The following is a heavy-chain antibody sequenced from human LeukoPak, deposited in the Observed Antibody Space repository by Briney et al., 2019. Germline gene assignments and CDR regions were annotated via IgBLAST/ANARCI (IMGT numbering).Heavy chain of an antibody. CDR3: ARSITMVRGVIWAYNWFDP. CDR2: INPNSGGT. V-gene: IGHV1-2*02. CDR1: GYTFTGYY. D-gene: IGHD3-10*01. J-gene: IGHJ5*02. Sequence: ASVKVSCKASGYTFTGYYMHWVRQAPGQGLEWMGWINPNSGGTNYAQKFQGRVTMTRDTSISTAYMELSRLRSDDTAVYYCARSITMVRGVIWAYNWFDPWGQGTLVTVSS.